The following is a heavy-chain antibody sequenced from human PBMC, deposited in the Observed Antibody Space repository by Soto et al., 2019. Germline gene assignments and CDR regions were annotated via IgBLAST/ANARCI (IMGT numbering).Heavy chain of an antibody. CDR3: ARGLEQWNYYYGMDV. D-gene: IGHD6-19*01. J-gene: IGHJ6*02. Sequence: TLSLTCAVYGGSFSGYYWSWIRQPPGKGLEWIGEINHSGSTNYNPSLKSRVTISADTSKNQFSLKLSSVTAADTAVYYCARGLEQWNYYYGMDVWGQGTTVTVSS. CDR2: INHSGST. CDR1: GGSFSGYY. V-gene: IGHV4-34*01.